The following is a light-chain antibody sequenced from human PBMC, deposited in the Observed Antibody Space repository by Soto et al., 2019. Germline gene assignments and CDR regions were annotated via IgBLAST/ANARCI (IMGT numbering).Light chain of an antibody. CDR2: DVS. V-gene: IGLV2-11*01. CDR3: CSYSGSYTWV. Sequence: QSVLTQPRSVSGSPGQSVTISCTGTSSDVGGYNYVSWYQQHPGKAAKLMIYDVSKWPSGVPDRFSGSKSGNTASLTISGLQAEDEADYYCCSYSGSYTWVFGGGTKLTVL. CDR1: SSDVGGYNY. J-gene: IGLJ3*02.